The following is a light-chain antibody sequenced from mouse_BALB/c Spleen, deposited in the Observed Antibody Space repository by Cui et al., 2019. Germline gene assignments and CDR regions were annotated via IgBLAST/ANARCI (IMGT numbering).Light chain of an antibody. Sequence: QIVLTQSPALMSASPGEKVTMTCSASSSVSYMYWYQQKPRSSPKPWIYLTSNLASGVPARFSGSGSGTSYSLTISSMEAEDAATYYCQQWSSNPLTFGAGTKLEPK. CDR1: SSVSY. V-gene: IGKV4-68*01. CDR2: LTS. J-gene: IGKJ5*01. CDR3: QQWSSNPLT.